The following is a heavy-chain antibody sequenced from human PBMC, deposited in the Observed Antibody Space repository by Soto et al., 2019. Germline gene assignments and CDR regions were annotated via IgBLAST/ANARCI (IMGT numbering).Heavy chain of an antibody. Sequence: ASVKVSCKTSGGTFSSYVLSWVRLAPDKGLAWWEAIIPIFNTTNYAQRFQDRVTITGDESTSTAYMDLSSLRSDDRAVYYCARLIAAAGPRNAPYYYYGLDVWGQGTRVTVSS. CDR3: ARLIAAAGPRNAPYYYYGLDV. CDR2: IIPIFNTT. D-gene: IGHD6-13*01. V-gene: IGHV1-69*13. CDR1: GGTFSSYV. J-gene: IGHJ6*02.